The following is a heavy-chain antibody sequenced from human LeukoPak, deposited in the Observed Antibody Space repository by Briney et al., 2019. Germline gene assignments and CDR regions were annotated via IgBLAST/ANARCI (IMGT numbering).Heavy chain of an antibody. CDR3: ARTIVVVVAATLYDAFDI. D-gene: IGHD2-15*01. J-gene: IGHJ3*02. CDR1: GGSISSDY. CDR2: IHHSGST. V-gene: IGHV4-59*08. Sequence: SETLSLTCTVSGGSISSDYWSWIRQPPGEGLEWIGYIHHSGSTNYNPSLKSRVTISVDTSKNQFSLKLSSVTAADTAVYYCARTIVVVVAATLYDAFDIWGQGTMVTVSS.